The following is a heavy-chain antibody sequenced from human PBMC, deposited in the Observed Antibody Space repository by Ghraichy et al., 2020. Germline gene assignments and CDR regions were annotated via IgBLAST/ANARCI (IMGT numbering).Heavy chain of an antibody. Sequence: SETLSLTCTVSGGSVSSNSYYWSWIRQPPGKGLEWIGYIYLSENTNYNPSLRSRVTISADTSKNHLSLRLSSVTAADTSVYYCARMALNWWYFDDWGRGTLVTVSS. J-gene: IGHJ4*02. V-gene: IGHV4-61*03. CDR1: GGSVSSNSYY. CDR2: IYLSENT. CDR3: ARMALNWWYFDD. D-gene: IGHD2-15*01.